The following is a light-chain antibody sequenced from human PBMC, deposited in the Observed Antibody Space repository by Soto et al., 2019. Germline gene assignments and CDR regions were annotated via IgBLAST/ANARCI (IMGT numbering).Light chain of an antibody. CDR2: KAS. CDR3: QQYDSSST. Sequence: DIQMTQSPSTLSASVGDRVTITCRASQNIRSWLAWYQQKPGKAPRLLIYKASSLESGVPSRFSDSGSGTEFTLTIIRLQPDDSATYYCQQYDSSSTFGGGTKVEIK. J-gene: IGKJ4*02. V-gene: IGKV1-5*03. CDR1: QNIRSW.